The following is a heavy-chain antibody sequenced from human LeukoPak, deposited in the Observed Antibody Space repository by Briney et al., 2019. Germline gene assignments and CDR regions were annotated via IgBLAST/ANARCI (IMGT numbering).Heavy chain of an antibody. CDR2: ISDSSSYI. D-gene: IGHD2-15*01. Sequence: GGSLRLSCAASGFTFSSYSMNWVRQAPGKGLEWVSSISDSSSYIYYADSVEGRFTISRDNAKNSLYLHMNSLRAEDTAVYYCAREGGWNLPTLVYWGQGTLVTVSS. J-gene: IGHJ4*02. V-gene: IGHV3-21*06. CDR3: AREGGWNLPTLVY. CDR1: GFTFSSYS.